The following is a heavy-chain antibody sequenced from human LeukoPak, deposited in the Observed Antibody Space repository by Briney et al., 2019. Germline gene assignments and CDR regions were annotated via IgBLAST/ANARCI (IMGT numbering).Heavy chain of an antibody. V-gene: IGHV3-23*01. J-gene: IGHJ4*02. CDR3: ARDDYGDWPPLFDY. CDR2: ISRSDGTA. D-gene: IGHD4-17*01. Sequence: GGSLRLSCAASGFTFSAFAMNWVRQAPGKGLEWVSFISRSDGTAYYAGSVKGRFTISRDNSKNTLYLQMNSLRAEDTAQYFCARDDYGDWPPLFDYWGQGTLVTDPS. CDR1: GFTFSAFA.